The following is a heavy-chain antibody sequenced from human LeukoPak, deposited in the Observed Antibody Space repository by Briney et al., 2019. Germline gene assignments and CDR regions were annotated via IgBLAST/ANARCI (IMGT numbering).Heavy chain of an antibody. V-gene: IGHV3-7*05. CDR2: IKVDGTEK. J-gene: IGHJ4*02. Sequence: GGSLRLSCAASGFSFTAYWMSWVRQAPGKGREWVANIKVDGTEKYYVDSVKGRFNISRDNAKNSLSLQMSGLRAEDTAVYYCASDWNGSGTAFDHWGQGTLVTVSS. D-gene: IGHD1-1*01. CDR1: GFSFTAYW. CDR3: ASDWNGSGTAFDH.